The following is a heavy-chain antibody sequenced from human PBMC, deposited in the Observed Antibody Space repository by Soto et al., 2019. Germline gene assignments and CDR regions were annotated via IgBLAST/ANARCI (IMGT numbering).Heavy chain of an antibody. J-gene: IGHJ4*02. Sequence: QVQLVESGGGVVQPGRSLRLSCAASGFTFSSYGMHWVRQAPGKGLEWVAVISYDGSNKYHADSVKGRFTISRDNSKNTLYLQMNSLRAEDTAVYYCAKAGYSSGWYLDYWGQGTLVTVSS. CDR3: AKAGYSSGWYLDY. CDR2: ISYDGSNK. D-gene: IGHD6-19*01. V-gene: IGHV3-30*18. CDR1: GFTFSSYG.